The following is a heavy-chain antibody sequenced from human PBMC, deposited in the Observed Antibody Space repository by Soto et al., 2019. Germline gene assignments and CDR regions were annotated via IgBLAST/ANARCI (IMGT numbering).Heavy chain of an antibody. D-gene: IGHD1-26*01. J-gene: IGHJ6*02. CDR1: GFTLANYW. V-gene: IGHV3-74*01. Sequence: EVQLVESGGGLVQPGGSLRLSCAASGFTLANYWIHWIRQAPGEGLVWVARINPEDTTTNYADSVKGRFSISRDNAKDTVSLQLNNLRGEDTAVYYGGRGGREPVDVWGQGTTVIISS. CDR2: INPEDTTT. CDR3: GRGGREPVDV.